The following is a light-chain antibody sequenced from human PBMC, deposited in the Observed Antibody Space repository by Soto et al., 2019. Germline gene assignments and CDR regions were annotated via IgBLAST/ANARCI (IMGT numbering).Light chain of an antibody. CDR3: QSYDSSLSGSWV. CDR2: GNT. CDR1: SSNIGAGYD. Sequence: QSVLTQPPSVSGAPGQRVTISCTGSSSNIGAGYDVHWYQQLPGTAPKLLIYGNTNRPSGVPDRFSGSKSGTSASLAITGLQGEDEGDYYCQSYDSSLSGSWVFGGGTKLTVL. J-gene: IGLJ3*02. V-gene: IGLV1-40*01.